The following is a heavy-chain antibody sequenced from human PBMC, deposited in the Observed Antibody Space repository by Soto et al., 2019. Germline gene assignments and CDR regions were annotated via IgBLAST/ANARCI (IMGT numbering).Heavy chain of an antibody. Sequence: TSETLSLTCPVSGDSISSSSYYWGWIRQPPGKGLEWIGSISYSGNTYYNPSLKSRVTISVDTSKNQFSLKLSSVTAADTAVYYCARPFDVNTDAFDIWGQGTMVTVSS. J-gene: IGHJ3*02. V-gene: IGHV4-39*01. D-gene: IGHD2-2*02. CDR3: ARPFDVNTDAFDI. CDR1: GDSISSSSYY. CDR2: ISYSGNT.